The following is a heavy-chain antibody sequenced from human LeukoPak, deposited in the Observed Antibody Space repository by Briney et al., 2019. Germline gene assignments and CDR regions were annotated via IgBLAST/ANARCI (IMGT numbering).Heavy chain of an antibody. CDR1: GFKFSTYW. Sequence: GGSLRLSCVASGFKFSTYWMSWVRQAPGKGLEWVANIKQDGSDKYYVDSVKGRFTISRDNAKNSLYLQMNSLRAEDTAVYYCARVTGYSSGWYDYWGQGTLVTVSS. D-gene: IGHD6-19*01. CDR2: IKQDGSDK. J-gene: IGHJ4*02. CDR3: ARVTGYSSGWYDY. V-gene: IGHV3-7*01.